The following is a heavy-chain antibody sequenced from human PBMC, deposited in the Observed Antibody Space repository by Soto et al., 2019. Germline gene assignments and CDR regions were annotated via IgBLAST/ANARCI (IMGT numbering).Heavy chain of an antibody. CDR1: GGSISSSTYY. V-gene: IGHV4-39*01. J-gene: IGHJ4*02. D-gene: IGHD6-19*01. CDR2: IYDGGSS. CDR3: SRHSSVSRHPGFDY. Sequence: QLQLQESGPGLVKPSETLSLTCTVSGGSISSSTYYWGWVRQPPGKGLEWIASIYDGGSSHYHPSLNSRGTISVDTAKNPFSLKLSSMTAADTAVYYCSRHSSVSRHPGFDYWGEGTLVTVSS.